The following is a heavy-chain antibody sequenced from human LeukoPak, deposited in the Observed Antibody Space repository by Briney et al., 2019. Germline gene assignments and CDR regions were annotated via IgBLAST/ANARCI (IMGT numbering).Heavy chain of an antibody. CDR2: IYYSGST. Sequence: SETLSPTCTVSGGSISSSSYYWGWIRQPPGKGLEWIGSIYYSGSTYYNPSLKSRVTISVDTSKNQFSLKLSSVTAVDTAVYYCVRHRTYFDYWGQGTLVTVSS. CDR3: VRHRTYFDY. J-gene: IGHJ4*02. V-gene: IGHV4-39*01. CDR1: GGSISSSSYY. D-gene: IGHD2-8*01.